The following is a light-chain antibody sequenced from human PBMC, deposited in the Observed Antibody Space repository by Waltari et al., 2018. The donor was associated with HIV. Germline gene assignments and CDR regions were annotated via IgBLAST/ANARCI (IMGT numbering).Light chain of an antibody. CDR1: TSLLHSNGFKY. V-gene: IGKV2-28*01. Sequence: DIVMTQSPLSLPVTPGEPASISFRSSTSLLHSNGFKYLDWYLQKPGQSPQLLIYLGSNRASGVPDRFSGSGSGTDFTLTISRVEAEDVGVYYCMQALQTPWTFGQGTKVEIK. J-gene: IGKJ1*01. CDR3: MQALQTPWT. CDR2: LGS.